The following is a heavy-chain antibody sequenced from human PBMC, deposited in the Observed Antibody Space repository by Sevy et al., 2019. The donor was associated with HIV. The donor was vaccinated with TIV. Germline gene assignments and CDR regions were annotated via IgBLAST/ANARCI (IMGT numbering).Heavy chain of an antibody. CDR2: IKSKTDGGTT. CDR3: TTDPAVTTPDAFDI. CDR1: GFTFSNAW. J-gene: IGHJ3*02. D-gene: IGHD4-17*01. V-gene: IGHV3-15*07. Sequence: GGSLRLSCAASGFTFSNAWMNWVRQAPAKGLEWVGRIKSKTDGGTTDYAAPVKGRFTISRDDSKNTLYLQMNSLKTEDTAVYYCTTDPAVTTPDAFDIWGQGTMVTVSS.